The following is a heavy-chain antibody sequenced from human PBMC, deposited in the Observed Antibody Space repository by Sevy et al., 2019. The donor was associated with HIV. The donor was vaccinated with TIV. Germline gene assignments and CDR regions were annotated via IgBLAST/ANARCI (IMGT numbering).Heavy chain of an antibody. CDR3: ARDYGGNSEVGDY. V-gene: IGHV3-21*01. Sequence: GGSLRLSCAASGFTFSSYSMNWVRQAPGKGLEWVSSISSSSSYIYYADSVKGRFTISRDNAKNSLYLQMNSLRAEDTAVYYCARDYGGNSEVGDYWGQGILVTVSS. CDR1: GFTFSSYS. CDR2: ISSSSSYI. J-gene: IGHJ4*02. D-gene: IGHD4-17*01.